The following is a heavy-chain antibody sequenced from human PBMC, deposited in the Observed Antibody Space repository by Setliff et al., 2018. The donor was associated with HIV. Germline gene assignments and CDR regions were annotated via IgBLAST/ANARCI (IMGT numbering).Heavy chain of an antibody. CDR1: GFSLSTSGVG. CDR3: AHRPNSGYDLNCDY. V-gene: IGHV2-5*01. D-gene: IGHD5-12*01. J-gene: IGHJ4*02. Sequence: SGPTPVNPTPPLTLTCTFSGFSLSTSGVGVGWIRQPPGKALEWLAIIYWHGGGRYSSYLTSRLTITKDTSKNQVVLTMTNIDPVDTATYYCAHRPNSGYDLNCDYWGQGIQVTVSS. CDR2: IYWHGGG.